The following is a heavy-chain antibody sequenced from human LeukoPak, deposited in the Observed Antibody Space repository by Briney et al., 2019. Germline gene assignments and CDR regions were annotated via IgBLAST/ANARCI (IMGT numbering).Heavy chain of an antibody. Sequence: GGSLRLSCAASGFTFSSYWMSWVRQAPGKGLEWVANIKQDGSEKYYVDSVKGRFTISRDNAKNSLYLQMNSLRAEDTAVYYCARVHYDSSGYYRPDREYFQHWGQGTLVTVSS. D-gene: IGHD3-22*01. CDR1: GFTFSSYW. J-gene: IGHJ1*01. CDR2: IKQDGSEK. CDR3: ARVHYDSSGYYRPDREYFQH. V-gene: IGHV3-7*01.